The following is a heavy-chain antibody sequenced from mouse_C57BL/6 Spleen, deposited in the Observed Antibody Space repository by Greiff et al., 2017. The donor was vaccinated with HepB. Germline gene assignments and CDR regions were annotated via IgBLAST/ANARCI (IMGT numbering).Heavy chain of an antibody. J-gene: IGHJ1*03. Sequence: QVQLKQSGAELAKPGASVKLSCKASGYTFTSYWMHWVKQRPGQGLEWIGYINPSSGYTKYNQKFKDKATLTADKSSSTAYMQLSSLTYEDSAVYNCASNSDYAYFDVWGTGTTVTVSS. CDR1: GYTFTSYW. CDR3: ASNSDYAYFDV. CDR2: INPSSGYT. D-gene: IGHD2-4*01. V-gene: IGHV1-7*01.